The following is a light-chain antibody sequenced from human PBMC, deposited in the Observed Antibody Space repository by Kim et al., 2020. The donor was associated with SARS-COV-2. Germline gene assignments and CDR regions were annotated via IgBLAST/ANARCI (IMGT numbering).Light chain of an antibody. Sequence: DIQMTQSPSSLSASVGDRVTITCRASQSISSYLNWYQQKPGKAPKLLIYAASSLQSGVPSRFSGSGSGTEFTLTISSLQPEDFATYYCQQSYTSPTCTFGQGTTLEIK. CDR2: AAS. J-gene: IGKJ2*02. CDR3: QQSYTSPTCT. V-gene: IGKV1-39*01. CDR1: QSISSY.